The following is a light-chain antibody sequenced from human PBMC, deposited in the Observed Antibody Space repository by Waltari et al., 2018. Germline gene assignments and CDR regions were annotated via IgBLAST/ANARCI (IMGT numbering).Light chain of an antibody. CDR3: EQYDGSVLT. J-gene: IGKJ4*01. V-gene: IGKV3-20*01. CDR2: GAS. Sequence: CRASQAIGHNFLSWYQQKPGQAPRLLIHGASRRATGVPDRFSGSGSGTDFALTISRLEVEDFAVYYCEQYDGSVLTFGGGTKLEIK. CDR1: QAIGHNF.